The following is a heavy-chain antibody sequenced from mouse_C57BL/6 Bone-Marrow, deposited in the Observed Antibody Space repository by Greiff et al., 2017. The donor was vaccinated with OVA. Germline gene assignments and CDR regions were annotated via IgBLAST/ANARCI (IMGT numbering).Heavy chain of an antibody. Sequence: QVQLQQPGTELVKPGASVKLSCKASGYTFTSYWMHWVKQRPGHGLEWIGNLYPSNGGTNYNEKFKSKATLTVDNSSSTAYMQLSSLTSEDSAVYDCERWGLLLRYYWDFDDWGTGTTVTVSS. J-gene: IGHJ1*03. CDR2: LYPSNGGT. D-gene: IGHD1-1*01. CDR1: GYTFTSYW. CDR3: ERWGLLLRYYWDFDD. V-gene: IGHV1-53*01.